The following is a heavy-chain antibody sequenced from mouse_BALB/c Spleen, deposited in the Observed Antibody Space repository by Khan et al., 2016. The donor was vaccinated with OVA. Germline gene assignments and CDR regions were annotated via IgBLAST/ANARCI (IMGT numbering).Heavy chain of an antibody. CDR2: ISYSGNT. V-gene: IGHV3-2*02. CDR1: GYSITSDYA. Sequence: EVELVESGPGLVKPSQSLSLTCTVTGYSITSDYAWNWIRQFPGNNLEWMGYISYSGNTKYTPSLKSRISITRDTSKNQFFLQLNSVTMRDTATYYCARIKGGDFDYWGQGTTLTVSS. CDR3: ARIKGGDFDY. J-gene: IGHJ2*01.